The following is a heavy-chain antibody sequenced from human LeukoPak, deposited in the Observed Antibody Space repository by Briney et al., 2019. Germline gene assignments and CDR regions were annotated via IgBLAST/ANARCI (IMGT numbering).Heavy chain of an antibody. CDR2: INPDGNKK. Sequence: GGSLRLSCAVSGLTFSSSWMDWVRQAPGKGLEWVASINPDGNKKYSADSVRGRFTISRDNAENSLYLQMNSLRVEDTAFYYCARDLAYSRLDYWGQGMLVTVSS. CDR1: GLTFSSSW. J-gene: IGHJ4*02. CDR3: ARDLAYSRLDY. V-gene: IGHV3-7*01. D-gene: IGHD5-18*01.